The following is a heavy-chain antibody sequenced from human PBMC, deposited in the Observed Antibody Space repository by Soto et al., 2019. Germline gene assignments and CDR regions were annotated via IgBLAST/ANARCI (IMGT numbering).Heavy chain of an antibody. J-gene: IGHJ4*02. D-gene: IGHD2-21*02. Sequence: GGSLRLSCAASGFTFSSYAMSWVRQAPGKGLEWGSAISGSGGSTYYADSVKGRFTISRDNSKNTLYLQMNSLRAEDTAVYYCAKDECGDCFHDFDYWGQGTLVTVSS. CDR2: ISGSGGST. V-gene: IGHV3-23*01. CDR3: AKDECGDCFHDFDY. CDR1: GFTFSSYA.